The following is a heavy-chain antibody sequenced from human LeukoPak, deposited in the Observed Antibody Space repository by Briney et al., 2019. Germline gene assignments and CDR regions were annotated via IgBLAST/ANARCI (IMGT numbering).Heavy chain of an antibody. J-gene: IGHJ4*02. D-gene: IGHD2-2*01. CDR2: ISAYNGNT. Sequence: ASVKVSCKASGYTFTSYGISWVRQAPGQGLEWMGWISAYNGNTNYAQKLQGRVTMTTDTSTSTAYMELRSLRSDDTAVYYCARDHLSKLVPAAMDVQAYWGQGTLVTVSS. CDR3: ARDHLSKLVPAAMDVQAY. V-gene: IGHV1-18*01. CDR1: GYTFTSYG.